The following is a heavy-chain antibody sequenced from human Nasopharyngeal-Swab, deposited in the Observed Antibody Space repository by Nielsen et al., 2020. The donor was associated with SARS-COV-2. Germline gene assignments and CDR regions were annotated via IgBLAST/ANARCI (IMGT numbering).Heavy chain of an antibody. D-gene: IGHD3-10*01. Sequence: SETLSLTCTVSGGSISSSSYYWGWIRQPPGKGLEWIGSIYYSGSTYYTPSLKSRVTISIDTSKKQLSLKLRSVTAADTAVYYCARIDGWGAMDVWGQGTTVTVSS. CDR2: IYYSGST. J-gene: IGHJ6*02. CDR3: ARIDGWGAMDV. CDR1: GGSISSSSYY. V-gene: IGHV4-39*07.